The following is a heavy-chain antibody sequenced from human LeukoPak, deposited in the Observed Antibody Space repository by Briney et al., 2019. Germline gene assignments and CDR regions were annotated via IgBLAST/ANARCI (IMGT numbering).Heavy chain of an antibody. D-gene: IGHD3-10*01. V-gene: IGHV4-59*08. CDR1: GRSICSYY. J-gene: IGHJ3*02. Sequence: RSSETLSLTCTVSGRSICSYYWSWIRQPPGKGLEWTGYFYYCGSPNYNPSLKSRVTISVDTFKSQFSLKLSSVTAADTAVYYCARRYYGSGSYYAPDAFDIWGQGTMVTVSS. CDR3: ARRYYGSGSYYAPDAFDI. CDR2: FYYCGSP.